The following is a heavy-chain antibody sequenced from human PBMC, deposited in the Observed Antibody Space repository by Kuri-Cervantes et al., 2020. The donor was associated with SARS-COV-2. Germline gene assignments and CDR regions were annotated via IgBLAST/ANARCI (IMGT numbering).Heavy chain of an antibody. Sequence: SETLSLTCTVSGGSISSSSYYWGWIRQPPGKGLEWIGSIYYSGSTYYNPSLKSRVTISVDTSKNQFSPKLSSVTAADTAVYYCASAQGPYYYDSSGYYRFDYWGQGTLVTVSS. J-gene: IGHJ4*02. CDR1: GGSISSSSYY. CDR2: IYYSGST. CDR3: ASAQGPYYYDSSGYYRFDY. D-gene: IGHD3-22*01. V-gene: IGHV4-39*01.